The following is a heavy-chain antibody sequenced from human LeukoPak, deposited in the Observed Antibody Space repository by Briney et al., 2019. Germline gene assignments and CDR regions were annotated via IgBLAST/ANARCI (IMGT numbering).Heavy chain of an antibody. V-gene: IGHV3-21*06. CDR1: GRAIKLYM. CDR3: VRDLWARGKTTAIGPFDP. Sequence: GGSLRLSCAASGRAIKLYMMNWVRQAPGKGLEWVSSISDRGGHIYYADSVKGRFTIFRDNARNSLSLQMSNLRVEDTAVYYCVRDLWARGKTTAIGPFDPWGQGTLVIVSS. CDR2: ISDRGGHI. D-gene: IGHD3-16*01. J-gene: IGHJ5*02.